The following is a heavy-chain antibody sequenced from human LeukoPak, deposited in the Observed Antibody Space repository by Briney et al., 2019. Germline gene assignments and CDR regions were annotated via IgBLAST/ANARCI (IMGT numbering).Heavy chain of an antibody. Sequence: SETLSLTCTVSGGSISSYYWSWIRQPPGKRLEWIGYIYYSGSTNSNPSLKSRVTISADTSKNQFSLKLSSVTAADTAVYYCASGNYDSRGYSNAFDIWGQGAMVTVSS. V-gene: IGHV4-59*01. CDR1: GGSISSYY. D-gene: IGHD3-22*01. CDR2: IYYSGST. CDR3: ASGNYDSRGYSNAFDI. J-gene: IGHJ3*02.